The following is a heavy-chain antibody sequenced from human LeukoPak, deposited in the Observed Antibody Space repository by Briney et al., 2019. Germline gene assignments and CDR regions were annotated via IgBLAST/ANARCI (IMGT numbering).Heavy chain of an antibody. D-gene: IGHD6-19*01. J-gene: IGHJ4*02. Sequence: PGGSLRLSCAASGFTFSSYGMHWVRQAPGKGLEWVADVWYDGTNKYYADSVKGRFTISRDNSKNTLYLQMNSLRAEDTAVYYCAREPGVRRLVGFDYWGQGTLVTVSS. CDR1: GFTFSSYG. CDR2: VWYDGTNK. V-gene: IGHV3-33*01. CDR3: AREPGVRRLVGFDY.